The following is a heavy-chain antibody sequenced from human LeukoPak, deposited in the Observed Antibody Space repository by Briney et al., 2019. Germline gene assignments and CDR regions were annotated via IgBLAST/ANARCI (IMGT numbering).Heavy chain of an antibody. J-gene: IGHJ6*02. CDR3: ARDGIGVGVVAANRFYYYGMDV. CDR2: INPSGGST. Sequence: GASVKVSCKASGYTFTSYYMHWVRQAPGQGLEWMGIINPSGGSTSYAQKFQGRVTMTRDTSTSTVYMELSSLRSEDTAVYYCARDGIGVGVVAANRFYYYGMDVWGQGTTVTVSS. V-gene: IGHV1-46*01. CDR1: GYTFTSYY. D-gene: IGHD2-15*01.